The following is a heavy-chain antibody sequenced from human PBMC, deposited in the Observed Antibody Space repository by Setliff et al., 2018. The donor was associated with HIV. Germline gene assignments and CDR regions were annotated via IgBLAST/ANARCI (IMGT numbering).Heavy chain of an antibody. J-gene: IGHJ4*02. CDR1: GFIFSGYT. V-gene: IGHV3-21*01. CDR3: AREGITGTTLHPY. D-gene: IGHD1-7*01. CDR2: ISSSDTI. Sequence: GGSLRLSCAASGFIFSGYTMVWVRQAPGKGLEWVSSISSSDTIYYADSVKGRFTISRDNAKNSLYLQMNTLRAEDTAVYYCAREGITGTTLHPYWGQGTLVTVSS.